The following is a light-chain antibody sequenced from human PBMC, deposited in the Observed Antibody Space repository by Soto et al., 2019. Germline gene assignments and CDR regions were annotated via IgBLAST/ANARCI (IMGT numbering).Light chain of an antibody. J-gene: IGKJ4*01. V-gene: IGKV1-5*01. CDR1: QSIKNW. CDR2: DAS. Sequence: DIQMTQSPSTLSASVGDRVTITCRASQSIKNWLAWYQQKPGTAPKFLIYDASTLESGVPSRFSGSGSGTEFTRTISSLQADDFATYFCQQYDDYPLTFGGGTKVEIK. CDR3: QQYDDYPLT.